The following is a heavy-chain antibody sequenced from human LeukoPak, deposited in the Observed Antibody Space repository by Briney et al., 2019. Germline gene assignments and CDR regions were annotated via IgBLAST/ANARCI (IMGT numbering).Heavy chain of an antibody. CDR2: IIPILGIA. J-gene: IGHJ4*02. CDR3: ASEDSYCGGDCYSGMDY. V-gene: IGHV1-69*04. Sequence: ASVKVSCKASGGTFSSYAICWVRPAPGQGLEWMGRIIPILGIAHYAQKFQGRVTITADKSTSTAYIELSSLRSEDTAVYYCASEDSYCGGDCYSGMDYWGQGTLVTVSS. D-gene: IGHD2-21*02. CDR1: GGTFSSYA.